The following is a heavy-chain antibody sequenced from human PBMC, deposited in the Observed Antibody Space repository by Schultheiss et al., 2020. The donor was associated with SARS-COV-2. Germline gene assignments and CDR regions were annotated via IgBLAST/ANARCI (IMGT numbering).Heavy chain of an antibody. CDR2: ISAYNGNT. V-gene: IGHV1-18*01. J-gene: IGHJ6*02. Sequence: ASVKVSCKASGYTFTSYGISWVRQAPGQGLEWMGWISAYNGNTNYAQKFQGRVTMTRNTSISTAYMELSSLRSEDTAVYYCARISPVGATRLYYYYGMDVWGQGTRVTVSS. D-gene: IGHD1-26*01. CDR3: ARISPVGATRLYYYYGMDV. CDR1: GYTFTSYG.